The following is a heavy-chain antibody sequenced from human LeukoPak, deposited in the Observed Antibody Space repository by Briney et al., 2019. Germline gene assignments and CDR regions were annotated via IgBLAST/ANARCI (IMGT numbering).Heavy chain of an antibody. J-gene: IGHJ6*02. CDR2: ISGSSSTI. V-gene: IGHV3-48*01. CDR3: ARCYDSSGYYTSRYYYGMDV. CDR1: GFTFSSYS. D-gene: IGHD3-22*01. Sequence: GGSLRLSCAASGFTFSSYSMNWVRQAPGKGLEWGSYISGSSSTIYYADSVKGRFTISRDNGKNTLYLQMNSLRAEDTAVYYCARCYDSSGYYTSRYYYGMDVWGQGTTVIVSS.